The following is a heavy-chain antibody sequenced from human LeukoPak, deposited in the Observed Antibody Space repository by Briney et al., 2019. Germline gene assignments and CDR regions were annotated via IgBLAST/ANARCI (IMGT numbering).Heavy chain of an antibody. CDR2: VHIDGST. J-gene: IGHJ4*02. V-gene: IGHV4-4*07. CDR3: ARSSPAGVNFDS. Sequence: PSETLSLTCTVSYGSISAYYWSWIRRPAGRGLEWIGRVHIDGSTNYNPSLKSRLTMSLDTSKNQFSLTLNSLTAADTAVYYCARSSPAGVNFDSWGQGMLVTASS. CDR1: YGSISAYY. D-gene: IGHD2-8*01.